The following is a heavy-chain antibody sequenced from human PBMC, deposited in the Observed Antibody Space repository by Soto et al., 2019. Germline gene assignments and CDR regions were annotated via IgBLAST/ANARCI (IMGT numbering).Heavy chain of an antibody. CDR1: GGSTSSYY. CDR3: ARTGIAAAGYQHGLYNWFDP. V-gene: IGHV4-59*01. D-gene: IGHD6-13*01. J-gene: IGHJ5*02. Sequence: PSETLSLTCTVSGGSTSSYYWSWIRQPPGKGLEWIGYIYYSGSTNYNPSLKSRVTISVDTSKNQFSLKLSSVTAADTAVYYCARTGIAAAGYQHGLYNWFDPWGQGTLVTVSS. CDR2: IYYSGST.